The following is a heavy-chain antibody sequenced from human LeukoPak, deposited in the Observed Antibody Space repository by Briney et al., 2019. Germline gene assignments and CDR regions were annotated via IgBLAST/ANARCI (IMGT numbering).Heavy chain of an antibody. V-gene: IGHV3-73*01. Sequence: GGSLKLGWTAAGFACSGSSMDRVCQASGKGLEWGGHMRSKGNGYATSSAGSLKGRFTIWADDSMQKARLHMNSLKSEDTAVYYCTIPRPPLLVPRKRGQGKMVTVSS. D-gene: IGHD6-13*01. CDR3: TIPRPPLLVPRK. J-gene: IGHJ3*01. CDR1: GFACSGSS. CDR2: MRSKGNGYAT.